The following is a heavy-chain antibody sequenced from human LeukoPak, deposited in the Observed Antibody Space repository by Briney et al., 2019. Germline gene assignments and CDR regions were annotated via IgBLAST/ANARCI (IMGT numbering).Heavy chain of an antibody. J-gene: IGHJ4*02. CDR1: GFTFSSSD. CDR3: ARSDRSGYYSF. D-gene: IGHD3-22*01. Sequence: GGSLRLSCAASGFTFSSSDMHWVRQATGRGLEWVSAIGTAGDTYYPGSVKGRFTISRENAKNSLYFQTNSLRAGDTAVYYCARSDRSGYYSFWGQGTLVTVSS. V-gene: IGHV3-13*01. CDR2: IGTAGDT.